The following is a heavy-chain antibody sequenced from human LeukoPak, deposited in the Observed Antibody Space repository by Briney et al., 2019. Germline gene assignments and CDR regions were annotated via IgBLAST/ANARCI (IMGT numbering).Heavy chain of an antibody. V-gene: IGHV3-33*01. CDR3: ATHALVAGPWYFDY. CDR2: IWYDGSNK. CDR1: GFTFSSYG. D-gene: IGHD2-15*01. Sequence: GRSLRLSCAASGFTFSSYGTHWVRQAPGKGLEWVAVIWYDGSNKYYADSVKGRFTISRDNSKNTLYLQMNSLRAEDTAVYYCATHALVAGPWYFDYWGQGTLVTVSS. J-gene: IGHJ4*02.